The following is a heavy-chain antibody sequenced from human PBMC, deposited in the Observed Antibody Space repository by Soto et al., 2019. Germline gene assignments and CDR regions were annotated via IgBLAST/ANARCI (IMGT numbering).Heavy chain of an antibody. Sequence: PGGSLRLSCTASGFTFRHHAMSWIRQAPGKGLEWVSTISGSGAITHYADSVKGRFTISRDNSNDTLYLQMDNLRAEATATYYCARGARSGWYGPFDYWGEGTLVTVS. V-gene: IGHV3-23*01. J-gene: IGHJ4*02. CDR3: ARGARSGWYGPFDY. D-gene: IGHD6-19*01. CDR2: ISGSGAIT. CDR1: GFTFRHHA.